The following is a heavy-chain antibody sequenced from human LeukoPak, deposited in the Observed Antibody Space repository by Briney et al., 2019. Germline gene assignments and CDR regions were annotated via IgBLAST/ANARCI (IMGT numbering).Heavy chain of an antibody. D-gene: IGHD5-12*01. V-gene: IGHV3-33*06. Sequence: GGSLRLSCAASGFTFSSYGMHWVRQAPGKGLEWVPVIWYDGSNKYYADSVKGRFTISRDNSKNTLYLQMNSLRAEDTAVYYCAKDRGYVALMIDYWGQGTLVTVSS. CDR3: AKDRGYVALMIDY. J-gene: IGHJ4*02. CDR1: GFTFSSYG. CDR2: IWYDGSNK.